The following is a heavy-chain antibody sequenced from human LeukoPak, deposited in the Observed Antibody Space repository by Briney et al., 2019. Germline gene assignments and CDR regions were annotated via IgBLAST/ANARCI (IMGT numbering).Heavy chain of an antibody. Sequence: TTSETLSLTCAVYGGSFSGYYWSWIRQPPGKGLEWIGEINHSGSTNYNPSLKSRVTISVDTSKNQFSLKLSSVTAADTAVYYCARGRTYYDILTGYYFFPVWGQGTLVTVSS. CDR3: ARGRTYYDILTGYYFFPV. CDR1: GGSFSGYY. CDR2: INHSGST. J-gene: IGHJ4*02. V-gene: IGHV4-34*01. D-gene: IGHD3-9*01.